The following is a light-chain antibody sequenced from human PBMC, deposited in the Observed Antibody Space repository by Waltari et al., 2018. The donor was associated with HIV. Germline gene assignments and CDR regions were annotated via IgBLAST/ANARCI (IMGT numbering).Light chain of an antibody. CDR2: KAS. V-gene: IGKV1-5*03. CDR1: QSISSW. J-gene: IGKJ4*01. Sequence: DIQMTQSPSTLSASVGDRVTITCRASQSISSWLAWYQQKPGKAPKLLVYKASSLESGVPSRFSGSGSGTEFTLTISSLQPDDFATYYCQQDNSYSLTFGGGTKVEIK. CDR3: QQDNSYSLT.